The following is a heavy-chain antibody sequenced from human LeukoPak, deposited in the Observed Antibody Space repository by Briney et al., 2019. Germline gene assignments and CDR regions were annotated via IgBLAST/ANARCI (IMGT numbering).Heavy chain of an antibody. CDR1: GFTFSSYA. CDR2: ISGSGGST. J-gene: IGHJ4*02. Sequence: GGSLRLSCAASGFTFSSYAMSWVRQAPGKGLEWVSAISGSGGSTYYADSVKGRFTISRDNSKNTLYLQMNSLRAEDTAVYYCAKGLYRCSGSYCFDYWGQGTLVTLCS. V-gene: IGHV3-23*01. CDR3: AKGLYRCSGSYCFDY. D-gene: IGHD1-26*01.